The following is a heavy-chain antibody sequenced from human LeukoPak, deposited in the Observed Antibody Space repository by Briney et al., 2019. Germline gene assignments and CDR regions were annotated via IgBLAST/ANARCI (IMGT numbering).Heavy chain of an antibody. CDR3: ARDTSGIQLWPPRGAFDI. J-gene: IGHJ3*02. Sequence: ASVTVSCKASGYTFTSYYMHWVRQAPGQGLEWMGIINPSGGSTSYAQKFQGRVTMTMSTSTVYMELSSLRYEDTAVYYCARDTSGIQLWPPRGAFDIWGQGTMVTVSS. CDR2: INPSGGST. V-gene: IGHV1-46*01. D-gene: IGHD5-18*01. CDR1: GYTFTSYY.